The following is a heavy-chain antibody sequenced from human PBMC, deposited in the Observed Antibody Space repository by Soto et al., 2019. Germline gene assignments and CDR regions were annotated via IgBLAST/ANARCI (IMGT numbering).Heavy chain of an antibody. CDR1: GYSISSGYY. D-gene: IGHD4-17*01. Sequence: PSETLSLTCAVSGYSISSGYYWGWIRQPPGKGLEWIGGIYHSGSTYYNPSLKSRVTISVDTSKNQFSLKLSSVTAADTAVYYCARMAYGDYSVDYWGQGTLVTVSS. V-gene: IGHV4-38-2*01. J-gene: IGHJ4*02. CDR2: IYHSGST. CDR3: ARMAYGDYSVDY.